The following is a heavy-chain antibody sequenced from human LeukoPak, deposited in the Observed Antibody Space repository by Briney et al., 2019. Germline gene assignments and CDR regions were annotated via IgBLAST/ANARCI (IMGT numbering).Heavy chain of an antibody. D-gene: IGHD1-14*01. Sequence: GGSLRLSCAASGFPFNTYAMSWVRQAPGKGLEWVSVIRPTGTNTYCASSVKGRFTISRDDSKTTLYLQMSSLRAEDTAMYETSAPLRDLCFWGQGTLVTVSS. CDR3: SAPLRDLCF. J-gene: IGHJ4*02. V-gene: IGHV3-23*01. CDR1: GFPFNTYA. CDR2: IRPTGTNT.